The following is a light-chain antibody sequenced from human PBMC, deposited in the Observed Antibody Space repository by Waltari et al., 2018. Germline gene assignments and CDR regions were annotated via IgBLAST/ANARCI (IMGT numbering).Light chain of an antibody. CDR2: RSD. Sequence: QSVLTQPPSASGTPGPGVTISCSGGASNIGTNVVNWYQQVPGKAPKLLSYRSDRRPAGVPDRFSGSKSGTSASLAISGLQSEDEADYYCAAWDDSLNGRWVFGGGTKVTVL. J-gene: IGLJ3*02. CDR3: AAWDDSLNGRWV. CDR1: ASNIGTNV. V-gene: IGLV1-44*01.